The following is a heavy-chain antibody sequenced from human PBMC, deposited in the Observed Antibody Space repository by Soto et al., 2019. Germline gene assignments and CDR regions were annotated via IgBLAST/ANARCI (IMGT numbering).Heavy chain of an antibody. D-gene: IGHD4-17*01. Sequence: QVQLVQSGTEVKKPGASVKVSCKASGCTFTSHDINWVRQATGQGLEWMGWMNPNSGNTGYAQKFQGRVTMTRNTSISTAYMELSSLRSEDTAVYYCARWDYGVYARFDYWGQGTLVTVSS. CDR3: ARWDYGVYARFDY. J-gene: IGHJ4*02. CDR2: MNPNSGNT. CDR1: GCTFTSHD. V-gene: IGHV1-8*01.